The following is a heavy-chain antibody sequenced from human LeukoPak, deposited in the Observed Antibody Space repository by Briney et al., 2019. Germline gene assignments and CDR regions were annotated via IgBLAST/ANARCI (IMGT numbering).Heavy chain of an antibody. CDR3: ARHRANSNFDY. CDR2: IYYSGST. D-gene: IGHD1-1*01. J-gene: IGHJ4*02. Sequence: SETLSLTCAVYGGSFSGYYWSWIRQPPGKGLEWIGYIYYSGSTNYNPSPKSRVTISVDTSKNQFSLKLSSVTAADTAVYYCARHRANSNFDYWGQGTLVTVSS. CDR1: GGSFSGYY. V-gene: IGHV4-59*08.